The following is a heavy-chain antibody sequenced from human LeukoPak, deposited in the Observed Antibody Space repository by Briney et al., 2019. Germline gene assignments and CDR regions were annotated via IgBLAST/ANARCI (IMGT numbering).Heavy chain of an antibody. CDR1: EYSSISYC. CDR3: ARHDCSSTSCHFDY. J-gene: IGHJ4*02. Sequence: HGESLKISSKGSEYSSISYCFGGGRQMPRKGREGRGRIYPRDANTRYSPSFQGQVTSSADKSISTAYQQWSSLKASDTAMYYCARHDCSSTSCHFDYWGQGTLVTVSS. D-gene: IGHD2-2*01. CDR2: IYPRDANT. V-gene: IGHV5-51*01.